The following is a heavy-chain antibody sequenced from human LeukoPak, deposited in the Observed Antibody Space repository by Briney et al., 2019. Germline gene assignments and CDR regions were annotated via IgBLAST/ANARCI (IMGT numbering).Heavy chain of an antibody. CDR1: GFTFSSYA. CDR2: ISGSGGST. V-gene: IGHV3-23*01. J-gene: IGHJ4*02. D-gene: IGHD3-22*01. CDR3: AKDTHYYDSSGYGY. Sequence: PGGSLRLSCAASGFTFSSYAMSWVRQAPGKGLEWVSAISGSGGSTYYADSVKGRFTISRDNSKNTLYLQMNSLRAEDTAVYYCAKDTHYYDSSGYGYWGQGTLVTVSS.